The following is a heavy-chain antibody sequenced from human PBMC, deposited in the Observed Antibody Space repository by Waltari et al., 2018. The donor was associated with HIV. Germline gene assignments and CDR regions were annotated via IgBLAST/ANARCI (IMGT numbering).Heavy chain of an antibody. D-gene: IGHD2-15*01. Sequence: QVQLEQSGSELKKPAASVKVSCKASGYTFTRFAIDWLRQDPGQGLKWMGWINTNTGNPTYAQGFTGRFVFSLDTSVSTAYLQISSLKAEDTAVYYCARDGCGGGNCNPDYWGQGTLVTVSS. J-gene: IGHJ4*02. V-gene: IGHV7-4-1*02. CDR2: INTNTGNP. CDR1: GYTFTRFA. CDR3: ARDGCGGGNCNPDY.